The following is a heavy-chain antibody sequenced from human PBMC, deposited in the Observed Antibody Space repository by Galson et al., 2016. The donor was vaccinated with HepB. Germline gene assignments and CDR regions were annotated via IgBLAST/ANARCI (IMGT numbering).Heavy chain of an antibody. J-gene: IGHJ4*02. CDR3: AKDADDSNYRLFDY. V-gene: IGHV3-7*03. D-gene: IGHD4-11*01. Sequence: SLRLSCAASGFTFSTYWMTWVRQPPGKGLEWVANIRQDGSEKYYVDSVKGRFTISRDNAENSLSLQMDSLRAEDTATYYCAKDADDSNYRLFDYWGQGTLVTVSS. CDR1: GFTFSTYW. CDR2: IRQDGSEK.